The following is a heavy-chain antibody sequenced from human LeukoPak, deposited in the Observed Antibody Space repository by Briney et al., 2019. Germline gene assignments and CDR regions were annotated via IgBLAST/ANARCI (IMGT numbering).Heavy chain of an antibody. CDR1: GFNFPTYA. CDR3: ARDLSGGTGGY. V-gene: IGHV3-23*01. CDR2: ISGSGGST. J-gene: IGHJ4*02. Sequence: GGSLRLSCAASGFNFPTYAMQWVRQAPGKGLEWVSAISGSGGSTYYADSVKGRFTISRDNSKNTLYLQMNSLRAEDTAVYYCARDLSGGTGGYWGQGTLVTVSS. D-gene: IGHD6-25*01.